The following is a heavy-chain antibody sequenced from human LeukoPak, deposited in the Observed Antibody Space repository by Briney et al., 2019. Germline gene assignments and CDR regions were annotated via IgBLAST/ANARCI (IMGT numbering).Heavy chain of an antibody. V-gene: IGHV3-21*01. CDR1: GFTFSSYS. Sequence: KPGGSLRLSCAASGFTFSSYSMNWVRQAPGKGLEWVSSISSSSSYIYYADSVKGRFTISRDNAKNSLYLQMNSLRAEDTAVYYCARDSRSSGWYYFDYWGQGTLVTVSS. CDR2: ISSSSSYI. D-gene: IGHD6-19*01. CDR3: ARDSRSSGWYYFDY. J-gene: IGHJ4*02.